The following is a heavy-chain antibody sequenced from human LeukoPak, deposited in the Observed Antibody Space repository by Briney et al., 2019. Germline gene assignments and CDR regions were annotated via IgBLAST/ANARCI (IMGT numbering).Heavy chain of an antibody. Sequence: GGSLRLSCAASGFTFSSYEMNWVRQAPGKGLEWVSYISSSVSTIYYADSVKGRFTISRDNAKNSLYLQMNSLRAEDTAVYYCTSLLQGDGMDVWGKGTTVTVSS. D-gene: IGHD4-11*01. CDR3: TSLLQGDGMDV. CDR2: ISSSVSTI. J-gene: IGHJ6*04. V-gene: IGHV3-48*03. CDR1: GFTFSSYE.